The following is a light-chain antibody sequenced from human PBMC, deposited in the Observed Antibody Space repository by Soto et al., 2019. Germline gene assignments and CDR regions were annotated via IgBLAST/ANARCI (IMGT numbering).Light chain of an antibody. CDR2: DAS. Sequence: EIVLTQSPATLSLSPGERATLSCRASQSVSRYLAWYQQKPGQAPRLLIYDASNRAPGIPARFSGSGYGTDFTLTVSSLEPEDFAVYYCQQRSTWPTYTFGQGTQLEIK. J-gene: IGKJ2*01. V-gene: IGKV3-11*01. CDR3: QQRSTWPTYT. CDR1: QSVSRY.